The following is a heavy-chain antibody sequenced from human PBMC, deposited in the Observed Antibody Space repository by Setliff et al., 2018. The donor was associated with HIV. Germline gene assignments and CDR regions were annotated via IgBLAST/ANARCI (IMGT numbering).Heavy chain of an antibody. J-gene: IGHJ6*03. CDR3: NIYYYMDV. CDR1: GGSISSSSYY. CDR2: IYYSGST. V-gene: IGHV4-39*01. Sequence: SETLSLTCTVSGGSISSSSYYWGWIRQPPGKGLEWIGSIYYSGSTYYNPSLKTRVTISVDTSKNQFSLKLSSVTAADTAVYYCNIYYYMDVWGKGTTVTVSS.